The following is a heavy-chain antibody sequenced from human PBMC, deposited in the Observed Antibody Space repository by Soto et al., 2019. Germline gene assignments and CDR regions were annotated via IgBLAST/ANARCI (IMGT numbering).Heavy chain of an antibody. CDR2: IYRTGST. D-gene: IGHD1-7*01. J-gene: IGHJ4*02. Sequence: ASETLSLTCAVSGGSFTSNNWWTWVRQPPGQGLEWIGEIYRTGSTNYNPSLKSRVTISLDKPENQFSLKVTSLTAADTAVYYCASRDPGTSVDYWGQGTLVTVSS. V-gene: IGHV4-4*02. CDR3: ASRDPGTSVDY. CDR1: GGSFTSNNW.